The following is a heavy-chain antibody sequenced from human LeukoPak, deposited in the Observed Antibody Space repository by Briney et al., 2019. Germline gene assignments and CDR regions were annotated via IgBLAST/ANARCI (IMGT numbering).Heavy chain of an antibody. CDR3: ARNHFNQNVFDI. D-gene: IGHD1-14*01. CDR1: GFTFSTYA. CDR2: ISYGENPY. J-gene: IGHJ3*02. V-gene: IGHV3-30*01. Sequence: GGPLRLSCAASGFTFSTYAIHWVRQAPGKGLEWVAIISYGENPYSYADSVRGRFTISRDNSQSTVHLQMNSLRPEDTAVYFCARNHFNQNVFDIWGQGTMVTVSS.